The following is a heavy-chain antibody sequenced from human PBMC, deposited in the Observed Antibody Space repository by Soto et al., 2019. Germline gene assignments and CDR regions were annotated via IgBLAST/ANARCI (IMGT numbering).Heavy chain of an antibody. Sequence: QVQLVQSGAEVKKPGSSVKVSCKASGGTFSSYAISWVRQAPGQGLEWMGGIIPIFGTANYAQKFQGRVTMTADESTSTAYMELSSLRSEDTAVYYCARDQGYYYGPDAYFDYWGQGTLVTVSS. CDR3: ARDQGYYYGPDAYFDY. D-gene: IGHD3-10*01. CDR2: IIPIFGTA. J-gene: IGHJ4*02. CDR1: GGTFSSYA. V-gene: IGHV1-69*01.